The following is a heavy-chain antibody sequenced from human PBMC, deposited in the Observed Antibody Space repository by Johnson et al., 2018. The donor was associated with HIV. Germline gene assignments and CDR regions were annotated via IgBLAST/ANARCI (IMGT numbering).Heavy chain of an antibody. CDR2: IYSGGST. V-gene: IGHV3-66*03. CDR3: ARGRGSSSADAFDI. D-gene: IGHD6-6*01. Sequence: VQLVESGGGLIQPGGSLRLSCAASGFTVSSNYMSWVRQAPGKGLEWVSVIYSGGSTYYADSVKGRFTISRDNSNNTLYLQMNSLRAEDMAVYYCARGRGSSSADAFDIWGQGTMVTVSS. J-gene: IGHJ3*02. CDR1: GFTVSSNY.